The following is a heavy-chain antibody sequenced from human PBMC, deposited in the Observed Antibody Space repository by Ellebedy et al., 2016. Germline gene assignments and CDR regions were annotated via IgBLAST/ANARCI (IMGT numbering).Heavy chain of an antibody. J-gene: IGHJ3*02. CDR3: ARGTDTGAFDI. V-gene: IGHV1-2*02. Sequence: ASVKVSXKASGYTFIGYFMHWVRQAPGQGLEWMAWINPKNGGTNYAQKFQGGVTMTRDTSINTAYMELNRLRSDDTAVYYCARGTDTGAFDIWGQGTLVTVSS. CDR2: INPKNGGT. CDR1: GYTFIGYF. D-gene: IGHD5-18*01.